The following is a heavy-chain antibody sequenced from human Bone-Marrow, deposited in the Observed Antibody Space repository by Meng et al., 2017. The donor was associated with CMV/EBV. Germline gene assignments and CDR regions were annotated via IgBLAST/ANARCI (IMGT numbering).Heavy chain of an antibody. CDR2: IYYSGST. D-gene: IGHD3-22*01. CDR3: AAGGYYYFDY. CDR1: GGSISSSSYY. J-gene: IGHJ4*02. V-gene: IGHV4-39*07. Sequence: SETLSLTCTVSGGSISSSSYYWGWIRQPPGKGLEWIGSIYYSGSTYYNPSLKSRVTISVDTSKNQFSLKLSSVTAADTAVYYCAAGGYYYFDYWGQGTLVTGSS.